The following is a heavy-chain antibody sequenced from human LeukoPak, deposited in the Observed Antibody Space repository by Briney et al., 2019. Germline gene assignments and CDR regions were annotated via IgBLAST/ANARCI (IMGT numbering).Heavy chain of an antibody. D-gene: IGHD6-19*01. CDR3: ARFFSAYSSGSYFDY. Sequence: GGSLRLSCAASGFTFSSYAMSWVRQAPGKGLEWVSAISGGGGSTYYADSVKGRFTISRDNSKNTLYLQMNSLRAEDTAVYYCARFFSAYSSGSYFDYWGQGTLVTVSS. V-gene: IGHV3-23*01. CDR2: ISGGGGST. J-gene: IGHJ4*02. CDR1: GFTFSSYA.